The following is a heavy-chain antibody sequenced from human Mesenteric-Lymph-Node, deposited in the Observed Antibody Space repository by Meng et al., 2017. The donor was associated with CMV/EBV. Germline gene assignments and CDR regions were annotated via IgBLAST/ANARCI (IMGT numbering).Heavy chain of an antibody. CDR3: ARDPNTIFGVVTGSNSYGMDV. CDR2: INPSGGST. CDR1: GYTFTSYY. V-gene: IGHV1-46*01. Sequence: ASVKVSCKASGYTFTSYYMHWVRQAPGQGLEWMGIINPSGGSTSYAQKFQGRVTMTRDTSTSTVYMELSSLRSEDTAVYYCARDPNTIFGVVTGSNSYGMDVWGQGTTVTVSS. D-gene: IGHD3-3*01. J-gene: IGHJ6*02.